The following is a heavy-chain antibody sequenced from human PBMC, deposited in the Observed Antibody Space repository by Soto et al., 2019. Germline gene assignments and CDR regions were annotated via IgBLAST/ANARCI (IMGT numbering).Heavy chain of an antibody. CDR1: GCTFSIYA. CDR2: IIPIFGTA. D-gene: IGHD6-19*01. CDR3: AREVAVAGMYGMDV. V-gene: IGHV1-69*05. J-gene: IGHJ6*02. Sequence: GASVKVSCKASGCTFSIYAISWVRQAPGQGLEWMGGIIPIFGTANYAQKLQGRVTMTTDTSTSTAYMELRSLRPDDTAVYYCAREVAVAGMYGMDVWGQGTTVTVYS.